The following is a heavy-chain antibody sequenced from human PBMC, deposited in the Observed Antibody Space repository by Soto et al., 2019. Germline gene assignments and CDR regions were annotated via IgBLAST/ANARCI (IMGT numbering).Heavy chain of an antibody. CDR1: GYTFTTYG. D-gene: IGHD1-1*01. V-gene: IGHV1-18*04. J-gene: IGHJ4*02. CDR3: ARAGYTHGSSYFDY. CDR2: ISTAKGDT. Sequence: QVQLVQSAAEVKKPGASVKVSCKASGYTFTTYGLSWVRQAPGQGLEWMGWISTAKGDTNYAQKFQGRVTMNTDASTSTAYMEWRSLRSDDTAVFYCARAGYTHGSSYFDYWGQGTLLTVSS.